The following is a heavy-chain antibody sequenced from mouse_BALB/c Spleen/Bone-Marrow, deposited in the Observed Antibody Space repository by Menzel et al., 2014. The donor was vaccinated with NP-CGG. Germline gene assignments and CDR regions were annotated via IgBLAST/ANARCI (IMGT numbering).Heavy chain of an antibody. Sequence: QVQLKQSGAEVVKPGASVKASCKASGYTFTNYWMQWVKQRPGQGLEWIGEIQPSDSYTNYNQDFKGKATLTVDKSSSTAYMQLSSLTSDDSAVYYCARGRTTVVSDYWGQGTSLTVSS. CDR2: IQPSDSYT. J-gene: IGHJ2*02. CDR3: ARGRTTVVSDY. D-gene: IGHD1-1*01. V-gene: IGHV1-69*02. CDR1: GYTFTNYW.